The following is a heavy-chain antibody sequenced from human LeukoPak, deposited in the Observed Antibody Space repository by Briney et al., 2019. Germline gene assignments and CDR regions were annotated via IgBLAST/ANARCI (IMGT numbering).Heavy chain of an antibody. V-gene: IGHV3-66*01. CDR3: AKGSEYSSGRYYYYYMDV. CDR1: GFTISSHY. CDR2: IHSGGST. J-gene: IGHJ6*03. Sequence: GGSLRLSCSVSGFTISSHYMAWVRQVPGKGPEWVSLIHSGGSTYYADSVKGRFTISRDNSKNTVYLQMNSLRAEDTAVYYCAKGSEYSSGRYYYYYMDVWGKGTTVTVSS. D-gene: IGHD6-19*01.